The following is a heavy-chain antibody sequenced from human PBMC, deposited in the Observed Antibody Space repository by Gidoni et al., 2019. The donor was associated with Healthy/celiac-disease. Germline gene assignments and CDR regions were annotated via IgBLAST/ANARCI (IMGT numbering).Heavy chain of an antibody. CDR2: IWYDGSNK. J-gene: IGHJ6*02. V-gene: IGHV3-33*01. Sequence: QVQLVESGGGVVQPGRSLRLSCAASGFTFSSYGMHWVRQAPGKGLAWVAVIWYDGSNKYYADSVKGRFTISRDNSKNTLYLQMNSLRAEDTAVYYCARQIYDFWSGYALYYYYGMDVWGQGTSVTVSS. CDR1: GFTFSSYG. D-gene: IGHD3-3*01. CDR3: ARQIYDFWSGYALYYYYGMDV.